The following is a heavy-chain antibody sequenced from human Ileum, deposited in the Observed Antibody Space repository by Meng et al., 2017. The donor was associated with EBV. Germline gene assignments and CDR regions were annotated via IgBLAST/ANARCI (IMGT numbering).Heavy chain of an antibody. CDR3: ARHHHSPTFDY. J-gene: IGHJ4*02. D-gene: IGHD1-14*01. CDR2: VVYSGTT. V-gene: IGHV4-39*01. Sequence: QLHLQGSGPWPGKPTETLSLTCSVSGGSISSSSYYWAWIRPPPGEGLEWIGSVVYSGTTYYTSSRKSRVSISVDTSKNQFSLKLSSVTAADTAVYYCARHHHSPTFDYWGQGTLVTVSS. CDR1: GGSISSSSYY.